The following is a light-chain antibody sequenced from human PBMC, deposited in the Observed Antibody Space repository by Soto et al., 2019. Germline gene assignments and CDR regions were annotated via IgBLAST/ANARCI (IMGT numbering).Light chain of an antibody. Sequence: DIQMTQSPSTLSASVGDRVTITCRASQSIGDSLAWYQQKPGKAPYLLISDVSSLERGVPSRLSGSRSGTEITLTIGSMQPDDFATFYRQQYYCYSRTLGQGTQVEI. V-gene: IGKV1-5*01. CDR2: DVS. CDR3: QQYYCYSRT. CDR1: QSIGDS. J-gene: IGKJ1*01.